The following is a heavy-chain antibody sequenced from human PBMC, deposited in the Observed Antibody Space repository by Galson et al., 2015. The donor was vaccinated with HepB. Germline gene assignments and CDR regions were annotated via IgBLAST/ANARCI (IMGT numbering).Heavy chain of an antibody. CDR2: IYPGNSDT. D-gene: IGHD5-18*01. CDR1: GYSFTNYW. J-gene: IGHJ4*02. Sequence: QSGAEVKKPGESLKISCKGSGYSFTNYWIGWVRQVPGKGLEWMGVIYPGNSDTRYSPSFQGQVTISADKSISTAYLQWRSLKASDTAMYYCAIKRHPWIQLWFDYWGQGTLVTVSS. CDR3: AIKRHPWIQLWFDY. V-gene: IGHV5-51*01.